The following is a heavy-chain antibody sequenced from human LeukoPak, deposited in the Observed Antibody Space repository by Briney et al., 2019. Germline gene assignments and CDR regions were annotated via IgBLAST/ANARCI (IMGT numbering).Heavy chain of an antibody. V-gene: IGHV3-64D*08. CDR3: VKGASASRTTYYYDNNWFDP. Sequence: GGSLRLSCAASGFTFIAYSMHWVRQAPEKGLEYISAITGSGRITYYADSVKGRFTISRDNSKNSLYLQMSSLTPADTAVYYCVKGASASRTTYYYDNNWFDPWGQGTLVTVSS. CDR1: GFTFIAYS. D-gene: IGHD3-22*01. CDR2: ITGSGRIT. J-gene: IGHJ5*02.